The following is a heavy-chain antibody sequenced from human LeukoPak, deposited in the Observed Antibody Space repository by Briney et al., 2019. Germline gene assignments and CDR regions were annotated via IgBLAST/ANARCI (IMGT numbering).Heavy chain of an antibody. CDR3: ARGPPNWGYDY. V-gene: IGHV1-69*13. J-gene: IGHJ4*02. D-gene: IGHD7-27*01. CDR1: GGTFSSYA. CDR2: IIPIFGTA. Sequence: SVKVSCKASGGTFSSYAISWVRQAPGQGLEWMGGIIPIFGTANYAQKFQGRVTITADESTSTAYMELSSLRSDDTAVYYCARGPPNWGYDYWGPGTLVTVSS.